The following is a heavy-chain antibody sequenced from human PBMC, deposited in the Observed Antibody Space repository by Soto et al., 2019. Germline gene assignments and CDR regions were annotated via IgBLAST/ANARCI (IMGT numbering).Heavy chain of an antibody. CDR1: GGTFSSYA. D-gene: IGHD2-15*01. V-gene: IGHV1-69*13. Sequence: SVKVSCKASGGTFSSYAISWVRQAPGQGLEWMGGIIPIFGTANYAQKFQGRVTITADESTSTAYMELSSLRSEDTAVYYCARDLADIVVVVAARNYYYGMDVWGQGTTVTVSS. CDR3: ARDLADIVVVVAARNYYYGMDV. CDR2: IIPIFGTA. J-gene: IGHJ6*02.